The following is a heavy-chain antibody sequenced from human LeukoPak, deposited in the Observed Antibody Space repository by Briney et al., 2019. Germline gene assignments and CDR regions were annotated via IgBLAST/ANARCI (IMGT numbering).Heavy chain of an antibody. D-gene: IGHD6-13*01. V-gene: IGHV3-30*02. Sequence: GGSLRLSCAASGFTFSSYGMHWVRQAPGKGLEWVAFIRYDGSNKYYADSVKGRFTISRDNSKNTLYLQMNSLRAEDTAVYYCAKASYSSSWYGAFDIWGQGTMVTVSS. CDR1: GFTFSSYG. CDR3: AKASYSSSWYGAFDI. J-gene: IGHJ3*02. CDR2: IRYDGSNK.